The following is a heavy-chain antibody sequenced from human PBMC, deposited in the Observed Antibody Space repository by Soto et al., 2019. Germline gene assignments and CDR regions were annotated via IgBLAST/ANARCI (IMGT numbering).Heavy chain of an antibody. D-gene: IGHD2-2*01. CDR2: ISDSGST. CDR3: DNYQPPEFDT. V-gene: IGHV4-30-4*08. CDR1: GASIGSGDDY. Sequence: SETLSLTCSVSGASIGSGDDYWTWIRQSPGKGLEWIGYISDSGSTFYNPSLRSRLTIALDTSKNHFSLKLNSVTAADTAVYSCDNYQPPEFDTWGQGIPVTVSS. J-gene: IGHJ5*02.